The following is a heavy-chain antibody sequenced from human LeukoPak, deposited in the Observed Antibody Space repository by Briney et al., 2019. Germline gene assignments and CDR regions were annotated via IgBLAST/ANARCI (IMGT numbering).Heavy chain of an antibody. V-gene: IGHV3-30*02. J-gene: IGHJ4*02. D-gene: IGHD4-17*01. Sequence: GGSLRLSCAASGFTFSSYGMHWVRQAPGKGLEWVAFIRDDGSNKYYADSVKGRFTISRDNSKNTLYLQMNSLRAEDTAVYYCAKDAYGDYVNYFDYWGQGTLVTVSS. CDR1: GFTFSSYG. CDR3: AKDAYGDYVNYFDY. CDR2: IRDDGSNK.